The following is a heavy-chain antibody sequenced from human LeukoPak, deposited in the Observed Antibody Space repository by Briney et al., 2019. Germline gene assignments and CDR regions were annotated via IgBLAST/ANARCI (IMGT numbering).Heavy chain of an antibody. CDR2: IYSGGTT. V-gene: IGHV3-66*01. CDR3: ARWEGSY. Sequence: GGSLRLSCAASGFTVSNNCLIWVRQAPGKGLEWVSVIYSGGTTYYTDSVKGRFTVSRDNSKNTLYLQMNSLRAEDTAVYYCARWEGSYWGQGTLVTVSS. J-gene: IGHJ4*02. CDR1: GFTVSNNC. D-gene: IGHD1-26*01.